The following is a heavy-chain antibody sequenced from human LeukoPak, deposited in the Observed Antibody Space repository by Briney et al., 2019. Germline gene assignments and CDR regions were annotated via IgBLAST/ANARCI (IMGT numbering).Heavy chain of an antibody. CDR2: IYYSGST. J-gene: IGHJ4*02. CDR3: ARDRSNYDGHGYDY. D-gene: IGHD4-11*01. Sequence: SQTLSLTCAVSGGSISSSGYYWSWIRQPPGKGLEWIGYIYYSGSTYYNPSLKSRVTISVDTSKNQFSLKLSSVTAADTAVYYCARDRSNYDGHGYDYWGQGTLVTVSS. CDR1: GGSISSSGYY. V-gene: IGHV4-30-4*01.